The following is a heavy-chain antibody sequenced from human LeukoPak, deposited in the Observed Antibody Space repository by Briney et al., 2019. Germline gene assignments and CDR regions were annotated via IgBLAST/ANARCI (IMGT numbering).Heavy chain of an antibody. D-gene: IGHD3-10*01. J-gene: IGHJ4*02. CDR1: GGSISSTNFY. V-gene: IGHV4-39*07. CDR3: ARGYASGRYSDY. CDR2: IYSSGST. Sequence: SETLSLTCTVSGGSISSTNFYWGWIRQPPGKGLEWIGRIYSSGSTNYNPSLKSRVTMSVDTSKNQFSLKLSSVTAADTAVYYCARGYASGRYSDYWGQGTLVTVSS.